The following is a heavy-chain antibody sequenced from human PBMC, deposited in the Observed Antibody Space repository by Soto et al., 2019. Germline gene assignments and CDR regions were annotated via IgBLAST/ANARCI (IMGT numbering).Heavy chain of an antibody. J-gene: IGHJ1*01. CDR2: ISSSGSTI. CDR1: GFTFSDYY. V-gene: IGHV3-11*01. D-gene: IGHD1-7*01. Sequence: GGSLRLSCAASGFTFSDYYMSWIRQAPGKGLEWVSYISSSGSTIYYADSVKGRFTISRDNAKNSLYLQMNSLRAEDTAVYYCAGETATTALWLWGQGTLVTVSS. CDR3: AGETATTALWL.